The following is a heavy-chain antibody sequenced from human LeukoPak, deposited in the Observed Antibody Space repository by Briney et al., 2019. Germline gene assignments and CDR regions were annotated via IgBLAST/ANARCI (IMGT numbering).Heavy chain of an antibody. CDR3: ARGRNSWYVPFDY. D-gene: IGHD6-13*01. Sequence: GGSLRLSCAASGFTFSSYAMHWVRQATGKGLEWVAVISYDGSNKYYADSVKGRFTISRDNSKNTLYLQMNSLRAEDTAVYYCARGRNSWYVPFDYWGQGTLVTVSS. CDR2: ISYDGSNK. CDR1: GFTFSSYA. J-gene: IGHJ4*02. V-gene: IGHV3-30-3*01.